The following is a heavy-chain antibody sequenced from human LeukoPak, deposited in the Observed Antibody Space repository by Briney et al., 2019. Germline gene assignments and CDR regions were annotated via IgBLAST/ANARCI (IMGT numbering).Heavy chain of an antibody. D-gene: IGHD1-1*01. V-gene: IGHV4-4*02. CDR1: GGSISSSNW. Sequence: PSETLSLTCAVSGGSISSSNWWSWVRQPPGKGLEWIGEIYHSGSTNYNPSPKSRVTISVDKSKNQFSLKLSSVTAADTAVYYCARVEDMNWNLDYWGQGTLVTVSS. J-gene: IGHJ4*02. CDR2: IYHSGST. CDR3: ARVEDMNWNLDY.